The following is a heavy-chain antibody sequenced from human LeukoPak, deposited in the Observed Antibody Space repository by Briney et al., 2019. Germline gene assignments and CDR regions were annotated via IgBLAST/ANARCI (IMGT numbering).Heavy chain of an antibody. CDR2: IYYSGIT. D-gene: IGHD3-10*02. CDR1: GGSISSGDYY. CDR3: ARTLLISVSIDY. Sequence: SETLSLXCTVSGGSISSGDYYWIWIRQPPGKGLEWIGYIYYSGITYYNPSRKSRVTISVDTSKNQFSLKLSSVTDADTAVYYRARTLLISVSIDYWGQGTLVTVSS. J-gene: IGHJ4*02. V-gene: IGHV4-30-4*08.